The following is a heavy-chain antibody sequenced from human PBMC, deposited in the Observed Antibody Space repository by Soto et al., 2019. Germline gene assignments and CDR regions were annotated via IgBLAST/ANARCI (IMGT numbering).Heavy chain of an antibody. Sequence: VLLVQSGAEVRKPGSSVKVSCKAPGGTFSRHAISWVRQAPGQGLEWMGGIIPIFGTANHAQKFQGRVTIIADEYTSKVYMELISLRSEDTAMYYCARGWGYDSNDYYYAFWGQGTLVIVSS. CDR3: ARGWGYDSNDYYYAF. J-gene: IGHJ4*02. CDR2: IIPIFGTA. CDR1: GGTFSRHA. V-gene: IGHV1-69*01. D-gene: IGHD3-22*01.